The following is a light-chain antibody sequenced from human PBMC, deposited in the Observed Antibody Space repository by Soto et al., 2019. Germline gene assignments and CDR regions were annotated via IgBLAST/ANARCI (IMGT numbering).Light chain of an antibody. CDR3: QQSDSYPYT. Sequence: DIQMTQSPSSLSVSVGDRVTITCRASQSITNYLNWYHQKQGKAPKLLVYAASSLQSGVPSRFSGNGSGTDFTLTISSLQPEDFASYYCQQSDSYPYTFGQGTKLEIK. V-gene: IGKV1-39*01. CDR2: AAS. J-gene: IGKJ2*01. CDR1: QSITNY.